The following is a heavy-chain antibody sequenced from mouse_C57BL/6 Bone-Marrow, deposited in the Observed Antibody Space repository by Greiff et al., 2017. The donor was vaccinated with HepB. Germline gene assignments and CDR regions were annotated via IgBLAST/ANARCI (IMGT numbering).Heavy chain of an antibody. D-gene: IGHD1-1*01. J-gene: IGHJ2*01. CDR3: ARRGTTVVAKDYFDY. V-gene: IGHV1-81*01. CDR1: GYTFTSYG. Sequence: VQLVESGAELARPGASVKLSCKASGYTFTSYGISWVKQRTGQGLEWIGEIYPRSGNTYYNEKFKGKATLTADKSSSTAYMELRSLTSEDSAVYFCARRGTTVVAKDYFDYWGQGTTLTVSS. CDR2: IYPRSGNT.